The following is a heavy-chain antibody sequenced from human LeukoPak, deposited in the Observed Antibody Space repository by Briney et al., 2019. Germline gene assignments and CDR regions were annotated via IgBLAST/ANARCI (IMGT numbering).Heavy chain of an antibody. CDR3: ARDHSEILLWFGELLFAFDY. J-gene: IGHJ4*02. D-gene: IGHD3-10*01. CDR1: GFTFSSYA. CDR2: ISYDGSNK. V-gene: IGHV3-30-3*01. Sequence: GGSLRLSCAASGFTFSSYAMHWVRQAPGKGLEWVAVISYDGSNKYYADSVKGRFTISRDNSKNTLYLQMNSLRAEDTAVYYCARDHSEILLWFGELLFAFDYWGQATLVTVFS.